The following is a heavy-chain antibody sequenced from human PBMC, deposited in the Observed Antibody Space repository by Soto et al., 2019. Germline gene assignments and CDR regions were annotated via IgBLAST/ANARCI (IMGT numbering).Heavy chain of an antibody. V-gene: IGHV1-69*13. CDR3: ARPSVAGYYFDFDY. Sequence: AASVKVSCKASGGTFSSYAISWVRQAPGQGLEWMGGIIPIFGTANYAQKFQGRVTITADESTSTAYMELSSLRSEDTAVYYCARPSVAGYYFDFDYWGQGTLVTVSS. J-gene: IGHJ4*02. CDR1: GGTFSSYA. CDR2: IIPIFGTA. D-gene: IGHD3-9*01.